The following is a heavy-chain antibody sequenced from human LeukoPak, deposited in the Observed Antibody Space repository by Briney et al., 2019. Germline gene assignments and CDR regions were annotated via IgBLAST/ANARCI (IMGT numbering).Heavy chain of an antibody. J-gene: IGHJ4*01. CDR3: ARDLYRIVVVPHYFDY. CDR2: ISGTGGGT. Sequence: GGSLRLSCAASGFTFSTYAMTWARQAPGKGLEWVSLISGTGGGTYYADSVKGRFTISRDNSKNTLYLQMNSLRAEDTAVYYCARDLYRIVVVPHYFDYWGHGTLVTVSS. CDR1: GFTFSTYA. V-gene: IGHV3-23*01. D-gene: IGHD3-22*01.